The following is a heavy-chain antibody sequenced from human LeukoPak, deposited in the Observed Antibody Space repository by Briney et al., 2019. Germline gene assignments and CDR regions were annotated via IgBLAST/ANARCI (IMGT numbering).Heavy chain of an antibody. J-gene: IGHJ3*02. CDR1: GGSTNNGSYF. CDR2: VHPTGNT. CDR3: ASHYSKAGIDAFDI. D-gene: IGHD5-18*01. Sequence: SETLSLTCTASGGSTNNGSYFWSWIRQPAGKGLEWIGRVHPTGNTMYNPSLKSRVAISLDTSKSVGTSMNQFSLKMTSVTAADTAVYYCASHYSKAGIDAFDIWGQGTVVTVSS. V-gene: IGHV4-61*02.